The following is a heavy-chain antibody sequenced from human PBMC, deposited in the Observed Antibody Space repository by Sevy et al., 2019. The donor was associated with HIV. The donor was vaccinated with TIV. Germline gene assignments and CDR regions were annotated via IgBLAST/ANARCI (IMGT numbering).Heavy chain of an antibody. D-gene: IGHD6-13*01. J-gene: IGHJ4*02. CDR1: GFTFSSYW. V-gene: IGHV3-74*01. CDR2: VNSDGSST. Sequence: GGSLRLSCATSGFTFSSYWMHWVRQAPGKGLVWVSRVNSDGSSTTYADSVKGRFTISRDNAKNTLSLQMNSLRAKDKAVYYCVAANSWEDYWGQGTLVTVSS. CDR3: VAANSWEDY.